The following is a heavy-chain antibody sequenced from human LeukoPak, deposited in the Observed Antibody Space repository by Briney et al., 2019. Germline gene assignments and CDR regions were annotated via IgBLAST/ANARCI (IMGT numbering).Heavy chain of an antibody. D-gene: IGHD2-15*01. V-gene: IGHV4-30-4*01. CDR3: ARGIGYCSGGSCYHRYFHY. CDR2: IYYSGST. Sequence: SETLSLTCTVSGGSISRGDYYWNWIRQPPGKGLEWIGYIYYSGSTYYNPSLKSRVTISVDTSKNQFSLKLSSVTAADTAVYYCARGIGYCSGGSCYHRYFHYWGQGTLATVSS. CDR1: GGSISRGDYY. J-gene: IGHJ4*02.